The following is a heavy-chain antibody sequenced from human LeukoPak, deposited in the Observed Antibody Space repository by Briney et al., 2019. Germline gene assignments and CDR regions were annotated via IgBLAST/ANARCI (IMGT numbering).Heavy chain of an antibody. V-gene: IGHV4-34*01. CDR1: GGSFSGYY. D-gene: IGHD2-2*01. Sequence: PSETLSLTCAVYGGSFSGYYWSWIRQPPGKGLEWIGEINHSGSTNYNPSLKSRVTISVDTSKNQFSLKLSSVTAADTAVYYCARLGKRGCSSTSCYRTGYYYYMDVWGKGTTVTVSS. CDR3: ARLGKRGCSSTSCYRTGYYYYMDV. CDR2: INHSGST. J-gene: IGHJ6*03.